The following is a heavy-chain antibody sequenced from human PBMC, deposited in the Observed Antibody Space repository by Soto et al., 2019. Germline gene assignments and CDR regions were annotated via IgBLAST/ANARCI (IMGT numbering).Heavy chain of an antibody. V-gene: IGHV3-33*01. CDR2: IWYDGSNK. CDR1: GFTFSSYG. Sequence: QVQLVESGGGVVQPGRSLRLSCAASGFTFSSYGMHWVRQAPGKGLEWVAVIWYDGSNKYYADSGKGRLTISRDNSKNTLYLQMNSLSAEDTAVYYCARAGGRGSYFNWFDPWGQGTLVTVSS. J-gene: IGHJ5*02. D-gene: IGHD1-26*01. CDR3: ARAGGRGSYFNWFDP.